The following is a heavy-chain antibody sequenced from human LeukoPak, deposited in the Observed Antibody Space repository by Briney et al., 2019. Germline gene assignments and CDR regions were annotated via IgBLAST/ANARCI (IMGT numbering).Heavy chain of an antibody. CDR1: GFIFSNYG. CDR2: TWYDESNK. CDR3: AKGGERGYSTFDY. V-gene: IGHV3-33*06. D-gene: IGHD5-18*01. J-gene: IGHJ4*02. Sequence: GGSLRLSCAASGFIFSNYGMHWVRQAPGKGLEWVALTWYDESNKYYADSVKGRFTISRDNSKNTLYLQMNSLRAEDTAVYYCAKGGERGYSTFDYWGQGTLVTVSS.